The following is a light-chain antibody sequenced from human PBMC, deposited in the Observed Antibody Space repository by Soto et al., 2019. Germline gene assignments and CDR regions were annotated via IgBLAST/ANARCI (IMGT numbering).Light chain of an antibody. Sequence: QCVLTQPPSVFGAPGQRVTISCTWTSSNIGAGYEVHWYHQLPGTAPKFLVSGNDNRPSGVPDRLSASKSGTSGSLAITGLQAEDEGHYYCQSYDRGLTAYVFGTGTKVTV. J-gene: IGLJ1*01. V-gene: IGLV1-40*01. CDR3: QSYDRGLTAYV. CDR2: GND. CDR1: SSNIGAGYE.